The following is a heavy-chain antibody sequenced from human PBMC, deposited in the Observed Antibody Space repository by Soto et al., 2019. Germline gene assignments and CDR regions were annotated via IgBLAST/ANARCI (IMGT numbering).Heavy chain of an antibody. CDR3: AKNQERELPRVIDF. Sequence: GVLRLSCATCGLTFSNYSMGWVRQAPGGGLEWVSSMSGSSSTTYYADSVSGRFTISRDRSKNTLYLQMSSLRAEDTALYYCAKNQERELPRVIDFWGQGTLVTVSS. CDR1: GLTFSNYS. V-gene: IGHV3-23*01. CDR2: MSGSSSTT. D-gene: IGHD1-7*01. J-gene: IGHJ4*02.